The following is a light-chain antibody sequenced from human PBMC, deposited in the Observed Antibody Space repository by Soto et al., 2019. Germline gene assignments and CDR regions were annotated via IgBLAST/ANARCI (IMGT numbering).Light chain of an antibody. CDR1: QNVRNTY. CDR2: AAS. J-gene: IGKJ3*01. V-gene: IGKV3-20*01. Sequence: DIVLTQSPGTLSLSPGERATLSCRASQNVRNTYLAWYQQKAGQAPRLLIYAASSRATGIPDRFSGSGSGTGFTLTITGLEPEDFAVYYCQQYGSSPDLITFGPGTKVDIK. CDR3: QQYGSSPDLIT.